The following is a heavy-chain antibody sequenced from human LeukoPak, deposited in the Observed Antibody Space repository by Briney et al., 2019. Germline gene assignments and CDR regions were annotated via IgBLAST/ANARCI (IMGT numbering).Heavy chain of an antibody. D-gene: IGHD5-18*01. V-gene: IGHV3-23*01. Sequence: GGSLRLSCAASGFTFSSYGMSWVRQAPGKGLEWVSAISGSGGSTYYADSVKGRFTISRDNSKNTLYLQMNSLRAEDTAVYYCAKVGYGTWAYYFDYWGQGTLVTVSS. CDR3: AKVGYGTWAYYFDY. J-gene: IGHJ4*02. CDR1: GFTFSSYG. CDR2: ISGSGGST.